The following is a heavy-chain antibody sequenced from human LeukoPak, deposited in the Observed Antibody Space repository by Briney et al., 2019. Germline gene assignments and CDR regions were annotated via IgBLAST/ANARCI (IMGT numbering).Heavy chain of an antibody. V-gene: IGHV4-34*01. Sequence: PSETLSLTCAVYGGSFSGYYWSWIRQPPGKGLEWIGEINHSGSTNYNTSLKSRVTISVDTSKNQFSLKLSSVTAADTAVYYCARVFRVAALSVIYYYYYYMDVWGKGTTVTVSS. CDR1: GGSFSGYY. D-gene: IGHD3-16*02. J-gene: IGHJ6*03. CDR2: INHSGST. CDR3: ARVFRVAALSVIYYYYYYMDV.